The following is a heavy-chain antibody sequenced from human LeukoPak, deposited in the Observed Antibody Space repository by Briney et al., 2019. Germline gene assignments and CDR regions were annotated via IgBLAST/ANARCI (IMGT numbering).Heavy chain of an antibody. CDR3: TTGKIYCSTTSCSDDS. CDR2: FHPEDGET. J-gene: IGHJ4*02. CDR1: GDTLTALS. Sequence: ASVKVSCMVSGDTLTALSMHWVRQAPGKGLEWMGGFHPEDGETIYAQKFQGRVTMTEDTSTDTAYMELSTLRSDDTAVYYCTTGKIYCSTTSCSDDSWGQGTLVTVSS. V-gene: IGHV1-24*01. D-gene: IGHD2-2*01.